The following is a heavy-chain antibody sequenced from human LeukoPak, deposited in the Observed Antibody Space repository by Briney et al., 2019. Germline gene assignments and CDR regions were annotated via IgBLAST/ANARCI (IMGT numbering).Heavy chain of an antibody. J-gene: IGHJ6*03. CDR3: ARGSGYDGRDYYYMDV. D-gene: IGHD5-12*01. CDR2: INWNGGST. V-gene: IGHV3-20*04. Sequence: GGSLRLSCAASGSTFDDYGMSWVRQAPGKGLEWVSGINWNGGSTGYADSVKGRFTISRDNAKNSLYLQMNSLRAEDTALYYCARGSGYDGRDYYYMDVWGKGTTVTVSS. CDR1: GSTFDDYG.